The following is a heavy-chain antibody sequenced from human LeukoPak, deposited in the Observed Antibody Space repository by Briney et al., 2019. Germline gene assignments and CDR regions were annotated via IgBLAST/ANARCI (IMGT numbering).Heavy chain of an antibody. V-gene: IGHV3-53*01. D-gene: IGHD6-13*01. Sequence: PGGSLRLSCAASGFTVSSDYMSWVRQAPGKGLEWVSVIYSGGTTYYADSVKGRFTISRDNSKNTLYLQMNSLRAEDTAVYYCATEGSSPAVFGSYWGQGTLVTVSS. CDR2: IYSGGTT. J-gene: IGHJ4*02. CDR3: ATEGSSPAVFGSY. CDR1: GFTVSSDY.